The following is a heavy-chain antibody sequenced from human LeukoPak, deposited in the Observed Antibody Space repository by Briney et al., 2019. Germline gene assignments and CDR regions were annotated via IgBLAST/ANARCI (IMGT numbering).Heavy chain of an antibody. V-gene: IGHV3-30*02. CDR3: AKEGDYDILTGYYLQEYFQH. Sequence: GGSLRLSCAASGFTFSSNGMLWARQAPGKGLEWVAVIWYDGSKKYYADSVKGRFTISRDNSKNTLYLQMNSLRAEDTAVYYCAKEGDYDILTGYYLQEYFQHWGQGTLVTVSS. J-gene: IGHJ1*01. CDR1: GFTFSSNG. D-gene: IGHD3-9*01. CDR2: IWYDGSKK.